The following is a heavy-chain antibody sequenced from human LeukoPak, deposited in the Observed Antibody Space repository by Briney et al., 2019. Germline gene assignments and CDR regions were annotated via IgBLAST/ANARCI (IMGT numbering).Heavy chain of an antibody. CDR3: ARRRLSTGWEDISDN. D-gene: IGHD6-19*01. V-gene: IGHV5-51*01. J-gene: IGHJ4*02. CDR1: GYRLTSHW. Sequence: GESLKISCMGSGYRLTSHWIAWVRQVPGKGLEWMGIIYPGDSDTKYSPSFQGQVTISADKSINTAYLQWRSLKASDTAMYYCARRRLSTGWEDISDNWGQGTLVTVSS. CDR2: IYPGDSDT.